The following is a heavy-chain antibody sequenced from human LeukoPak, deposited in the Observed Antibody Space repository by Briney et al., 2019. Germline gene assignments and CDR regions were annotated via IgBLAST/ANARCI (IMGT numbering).Heavy chain of an antibody. CDR2: IYYSGST. V-gene: IGHV4-59*01. J-gene: IGHJ4*02. CDR1: GGSISSYY. Sequence: SETLSLTCTVSGGSISSYYWSWIRQPPGKGLEWIGYIYYSGSTNYNPSLKSRVTISVDTSKNQFSLKLSSVTAADTAVYYCARAHLPDFWSGYRGYYFDYWSQGTLVTVSS. CDR3: ARAHLPDFWSGYRGYYFDY. D-gene: IGHD3-3*01.